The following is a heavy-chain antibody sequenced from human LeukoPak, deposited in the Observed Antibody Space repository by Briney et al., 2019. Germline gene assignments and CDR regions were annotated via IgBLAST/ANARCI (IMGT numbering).Heavy chain of an antibody. D-gene: IGHD2-15*01. J-gene: IGHJ4*02. V-gene: IGHV3-23*01. CDR2: ISGSGGST. CDR3: AQAAAGYCSGGSCYSSADYFDY. Sequence: GGSLRLSCAASGFTFSSYAMSWVRQAPGKGLEWVSAISGSGGSTYYADSVKGRFTISRDNSKNTLYLQMNSLRAEDTAVYYCAQAAAGYCSGGSCYSSADYFDYWGQGTLVTVSS. CDR1: GFTFSSYA.